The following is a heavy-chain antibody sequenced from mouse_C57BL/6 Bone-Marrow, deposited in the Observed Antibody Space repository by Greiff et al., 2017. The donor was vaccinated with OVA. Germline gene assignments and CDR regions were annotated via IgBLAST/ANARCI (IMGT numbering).Heavy chain of an antibody. Sequence: VQLQQSGAELVRPGTSVKVSCKASGYAFTNYLIEWVKQRPGQGLEWIGVINPGSGGTNYNEKFKGKATLTADKSSSTAYMQLSSLTSEDSAVYFCARLIYYGNSYYFDYWGQGTTLTVSS. CDR1: GYAFTNYL. D-gene: IGHD2-1*01. CDR2: INPGSGGT. J-gene: IGHJ2*01. V-gene: IGHV1-54*01. CDR3: ARLIYYGNSYYFDY.